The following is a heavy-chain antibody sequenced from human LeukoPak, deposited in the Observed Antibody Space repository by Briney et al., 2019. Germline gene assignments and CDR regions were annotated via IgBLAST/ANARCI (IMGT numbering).Heavy chain of an antibody. CDR1: GFTFSDYY. V-gene: IGHV3-11*04. D-gene: IGHD6-19*01. Sequence: GGSLRLSCAASGFTFSDYYMSWIRQAPGKGLEWVSYISSSGTTIYYADSVKGRFTISRDNARNSLYLQMNSLRAEDTAVYYCARGPYTNGHYFDYWGQGTLATVSS. CDR2: ISSSGTTI. CDR3: ARGPYTNGHYFDY. J-gene: IGHJ4*02.